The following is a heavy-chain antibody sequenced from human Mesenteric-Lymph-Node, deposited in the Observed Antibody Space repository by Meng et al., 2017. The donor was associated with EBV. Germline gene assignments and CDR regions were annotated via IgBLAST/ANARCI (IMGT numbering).Heavy chain of an antibody. Sequence: VHVEEAGTGLVKPTQTLCLDCAVFGGSISGGTDFWSWIRQAPGKGLEWIGEIYQSGSTNYNPSLKSRVTLSVDKSKNHFSLKLSSVTAADTAVYYCARESYYDRRCHWFAPWGQGTLVTVSS. CDR1: GGSISGGTDF. J-gene: IGHJ5*02. D-gene: IGHD3-22*01. CDR3: ARESYYDRRCHWFAP. V-gene: IGHV4-4*02. CDR2: IYQSGST.